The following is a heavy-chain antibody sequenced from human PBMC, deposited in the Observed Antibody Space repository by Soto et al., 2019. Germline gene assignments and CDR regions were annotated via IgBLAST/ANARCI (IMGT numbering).Heavy chain of an antibody. CDR3: ARDAYYYAGSAYYDNFDY. CDR1: GYTFTNYG. V-gene: IGHV1-18*01. CDR2: ISAFNGNT. D-gene: IGHD3-22*01. J-gene: IGHJ4*02. Sequence: QDQLVQSGAEVKKPGASVKVSCKASGYTFTNYGISWVRQAPGQGLEWMGWISAFNGNTNYAQKLQGRVTMTTDTSTSTAYLELGSLRSDDTAMYYCARDAYYYAGSAYYDNFDYWGQGTLVTVSS.